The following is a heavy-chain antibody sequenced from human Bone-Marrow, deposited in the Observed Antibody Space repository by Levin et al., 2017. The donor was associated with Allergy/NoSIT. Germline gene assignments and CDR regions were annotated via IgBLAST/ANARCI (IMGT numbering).Heavy chain of an antibody. CDR2: ISGSGGST. CDR3: AKGQRIYYYYYMDV. V-gene: IGHV3-23*01. J-gene: IGHJ6*03. CDR1: GFTFSSYA. Sequence: GGSLRLSCAASGFTFSSYAMSWVRQAPGKGLEWVSAISGSGGSTYYADSVKGRFTISRDNSKNTLYLQMNSLRAEDTAVYYCAKGQRIYYYYYMDVWGKGTTVTVSS.